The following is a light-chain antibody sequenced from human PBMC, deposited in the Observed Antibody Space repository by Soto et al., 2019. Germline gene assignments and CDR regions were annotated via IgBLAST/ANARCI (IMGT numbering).Light chain of an antibody. V-gene: IGKV3-20*01. Sequence: ENVLTQSPGTLSLSPGERATLSCRASQSLSSSYLAGYQQKPGQAPRLLIYGASSRATGIPDRFSGSGSGTDFTLTISRLEPEDFAVYYCQQFATSPLTFGGGTKVDIK. CDR1: QSLSSSY. CDR3: QQFATSPLT. J-gene: IGKJ4*01. CDR2: GAS.